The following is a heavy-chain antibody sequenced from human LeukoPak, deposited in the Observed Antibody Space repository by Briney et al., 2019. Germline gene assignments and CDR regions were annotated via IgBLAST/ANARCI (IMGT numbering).Heavy chain of an antibody. J-gene: IGHJ3*02. Sequence: SETLSLTCTVSVGSITGNYWSWIRQPPGKGLEWIGDIYHSGSTNYNPSLKSRVTISVDTSKNQFSLKLSSVAAADTAVSYCARAGTGDVFDIWGQGTMVTVSS. D-gene: IGHD1-14*01. CDR2: IYHSGST. CDR3: ARAGTGDVFDI. CDR1: VGSITGNY. V-gene: IGHV4-59*12.